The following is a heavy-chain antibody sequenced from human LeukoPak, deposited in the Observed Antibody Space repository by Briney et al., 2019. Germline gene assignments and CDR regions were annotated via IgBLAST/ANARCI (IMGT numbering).Heavy chain of an antibody. V-gene: IGHV3-23*01. CDR2: ISGRGADT. J-gene: IGHJ5*02. D-gene: IGHD6-19*01. CDR1: GFTFSSYA. CDR3: ARDPYNTAVANTNGWFDP. Sequence: GGSLRLSCAASGFTFSSYAMSWVRQAPGKGLEWVSSISGRGADTYYTQSVKGRFSISRDNSKNTLILQMDSLRADDTALYFCARDPYNTAVANTNGWFDPWGQGTLVTVSS.